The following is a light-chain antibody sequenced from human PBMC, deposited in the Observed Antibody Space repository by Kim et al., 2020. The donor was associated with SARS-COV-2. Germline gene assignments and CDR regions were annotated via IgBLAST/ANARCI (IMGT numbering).Light chain of an antibody. V-gene: IGLV2-14*01. CDR3: SSYTTSSTRV. Sequence: GQSITSSCTRASSDISAYNYVSWYQQHPGNAHKLMIYEDSIRPSGVSNSFAGSKSDNTASLTISGLPAKDEAEYYCSSYTTSSTRVFGEGTNLTVL. CDR2: EDS. CDR1: SSDISAYNY. J-gene: IGLJ3*02.